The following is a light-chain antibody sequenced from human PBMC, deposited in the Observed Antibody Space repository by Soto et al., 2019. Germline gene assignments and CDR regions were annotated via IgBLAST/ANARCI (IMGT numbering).Light chain of an antibody. CDR3: LQHNSYLLYT. Sequence: DIQMTQSPSSLSASVGDRVTITCRASQSISDNLNWYQHKPGTAPNLLIYAASSLQSGVPSRFSGSGSGTDFTLTISSLQPEDFVTYYCLQHNSYLLYTFGQGTKLEIK. CDR1: QSISDN. J-gene: IGKJ2*01. V-gene: IGKV1-39*01. CDR2: AAS.